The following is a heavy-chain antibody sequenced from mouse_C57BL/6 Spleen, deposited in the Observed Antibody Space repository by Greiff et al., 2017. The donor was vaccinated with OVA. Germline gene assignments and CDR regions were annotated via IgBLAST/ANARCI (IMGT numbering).Heavy chain of an antibody. CDR3: ARRGRRDYAMDY. J-gene: IGHJ4*01. CDR1: GYPFPSSW. V-gene: IGHV1-55*01. Sequence: QVQLQQPGAELVKPGASVKMSCKAPGYPFPSSWLTWLRRRPDQGFEWIGDFYPGSGSTNYNEKSKSKATLTVDTSSSTAYMQLSSLTSEDSAVYYCARRGRRDYAMDYWGQGTSVTVSS. CDR2: FYPGSGST.